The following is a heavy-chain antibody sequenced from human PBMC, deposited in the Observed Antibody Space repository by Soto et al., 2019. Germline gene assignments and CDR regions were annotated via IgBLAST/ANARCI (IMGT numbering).Heavy chain of an antibody. J-gene: IGHJ4*02. D-gene: IGHD1-26*01. CDR2: INPRSGTT. Sequence: QVQPVQSGAEMKQPGASVKLSCQASGYIFIHCFMHWVRQAPGQGLEWMGGINPRSGTTTYAHKFQGRVTVTRDTSTSTVYMELSSLGSGDTAMYYCARSLGETTSIFDYWGQGSLVTVSA. CDR1: GYIFIHCF. CDR3: ARSLGETTSIFDY. V-gene: IGHV1-46*01.